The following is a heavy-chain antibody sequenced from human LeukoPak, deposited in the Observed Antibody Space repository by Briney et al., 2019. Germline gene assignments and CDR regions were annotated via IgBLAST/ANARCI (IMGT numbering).Heavy chain of an antibody. CDR3: ATDCSSTSCYFDY. D-gene: IGHD2-2*01. J-gene: IGHJ4*02. CDR1: GFTFSSFS. CDR2: ISSSSSYI. V-gene: IGHV3-21*01. Sequence: GGPLRLSCAASGFTFSSFSMNWVRQAPGKGLEWVSSISSSSSYIYYADSVKGRFTISRDNAKNSLYLQMNSLRAEDTAVYYCATDCSSTSCYFDYWGQGTLVTVSS.